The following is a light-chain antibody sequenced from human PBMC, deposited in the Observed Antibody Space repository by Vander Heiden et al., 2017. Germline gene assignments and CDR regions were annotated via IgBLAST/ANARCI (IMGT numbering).Light chain of an antibody. CDR2: KDS. CDR1: ALPKQY. CDR3: QSADSSGTYV. J-gene: IGLJ1*01. Sequence: YELTQPPSVSVSPGQTARITCSGDALPKQYAYWYQQKPGQAPVLVIYKDSERPSGIPERFSGSSSGTTVTLTISGVQAEDEADYYCQSADSSGTYVFGTGTKVTVL. V-gene: IGLV3-25*03.